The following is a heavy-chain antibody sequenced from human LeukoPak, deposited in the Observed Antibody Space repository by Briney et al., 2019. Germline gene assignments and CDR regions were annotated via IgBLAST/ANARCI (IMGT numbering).Heavy chain of an antibody. CDR2: ITSGSSSST. D-gene: IGHD6-19*01. V-gene: IGHV3-53*01. Sequence: GGSLRLSCVVTGFTVSTNYMSWVRQAPGKGLEWVSVITSGSSSSTFYADSVKGRFTISRDNSKNTLYLKMDGLRAEDTAIYYCVKNQVAGTEHWGQGTLVTVSS. J-gene: IGHJ4*02. CDR3: VKNQVAGTEH. CDR1: GFTVSTNY.